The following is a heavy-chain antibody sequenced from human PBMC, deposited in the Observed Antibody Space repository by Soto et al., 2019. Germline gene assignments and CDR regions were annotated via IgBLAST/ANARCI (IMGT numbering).Heavy chain of an antibody. D-gene: IGHD2-2*01. Sequence: ASVKVSCKASGYTFTSYGISWVRQAPGQGLEWMGWISAYNGNTNYAQKLQGRVTMTTDTSTSTAYMELRSLRSDDTAVYYCARDTTVPAATEWATKDGMDVWGQGTTVTVSS. CDR3: ARDTTVPAATEWATKDGMDV. J-gene: IGHJ6*02. CDR1: GYTFTSYG. CDR2: ISAYNGNT. V-gene: IGHV1-18*01.